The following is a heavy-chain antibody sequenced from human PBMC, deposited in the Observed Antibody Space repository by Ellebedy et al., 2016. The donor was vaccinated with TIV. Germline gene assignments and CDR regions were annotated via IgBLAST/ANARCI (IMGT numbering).Heavy chain of an antibody. Sequence: GGSLRLSCAASGFTFSSYGMHWVRQAPGKGPEWVSAIYTDDSTYYADSVKGRFTISRDNSKNTLYLQMNSLRTEDTAVYYCARASFYDVDLSGWYFDLWGRGTLITVSS. J-gene: IGHJ2*01. D-gene: IGHD3-10*02. CDR3: ARASFYDVDLSGWYFDL. V-gene: IGHV3-66*01. CDR1: GFTFSSYG. CDR2: IYTDDST.